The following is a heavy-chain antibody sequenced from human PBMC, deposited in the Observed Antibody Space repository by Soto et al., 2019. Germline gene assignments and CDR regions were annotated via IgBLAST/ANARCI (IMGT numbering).Heavy chain of an antibody. CDR2: IIPMFGIP. CDR1: GGTLNKHA. J-gene: IGHJ3*01. CDR3: ARGGTSGWLKGAYDV. Sequence: QVQLVQSGAEVKKPGSSVKVSCKASGGTLNKHAITWVRRAPGQGPEWLGGIIPMFGIPNYPQKFQGRVTITADDSTNTSQMELHSLTSDDTAVYYCARGGTSGWLKGAYDVWGQGTMVTVSS. V-gene: IGHV1-69*01. D-gene: IGHD6-13*01.